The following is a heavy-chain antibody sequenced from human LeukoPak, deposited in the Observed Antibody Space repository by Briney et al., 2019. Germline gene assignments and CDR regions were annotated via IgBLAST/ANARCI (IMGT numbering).Heavy chain of an antibody. CDR2: TIPIFGTA. CDR3: ATVPYCGGDCYSRRDFDY. J-gene: IGHJ4*02. V-gene: IGHV1-69*01. Sequence: ASVTVSCKAAGRNFSSYGISRVRQAPGQWLEWMGGTIPIFGTANYAQKFQGRVTITADESTSTAYMELSSLRSEDTAVYYCATVPYCGGDCYSRRDFDYWGQGTLVTVSS. CDR1: GRNFSSYG. D-gene: IGHD2-21*02.